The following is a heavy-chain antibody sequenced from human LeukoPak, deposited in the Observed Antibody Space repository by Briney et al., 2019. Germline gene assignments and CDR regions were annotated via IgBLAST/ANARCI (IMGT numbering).Heavy chain of an antibody. V-gene: IGHV4-4*09. J-gene: IGHJ4*02. CDR1: GVSITSYK. CDR3: ATSYDNNIVPYDC. CDR2: ISTSGRT. Sequence: SETLSLTCTVSGVSITSYKWSWLRQSPGKGLEWIGFISTSGRTDYNPSLTSRVSMSVDTSKSQVSLRLSSVTAEDTAVYYCATSYDNNIVPYDCWGQGILVTVSS. D-gene: IGHD3-9*01.